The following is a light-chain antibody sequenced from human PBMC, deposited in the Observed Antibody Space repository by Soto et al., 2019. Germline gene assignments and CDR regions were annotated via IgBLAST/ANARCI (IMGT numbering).Light chain of an antibody. J-gene: IGLJ2*01. CDR1: NNDVGSYNL. Sequence: QSVLTQPASVSGSPGQSITISCTGTNNDVGSYNLVSWYQQHPGKAPKVMLYEGNKRPSGVSNRFSASKSGNTASLTISGLQAEDEADYYCSLYAGSSIYVVFGGGTKLTVL. V-gene: IGLV2-23*01. CDR3: SLYAGSSIYVV. CDR2: EGN.